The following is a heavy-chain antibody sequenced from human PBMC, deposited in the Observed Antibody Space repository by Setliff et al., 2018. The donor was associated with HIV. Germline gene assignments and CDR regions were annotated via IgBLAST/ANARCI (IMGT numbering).Heavy chain of an antibody. V-gene: IGHV3-66*01. J-gene: IGHJ6*02. CDR2: IYSDGSS. D-gene: IGHD6-6*01. CDR1: GFTVSSNY. CDR3: TRELNGHTSSHYYFGLDV. Sequence: GGSLRLSCAASGFTVSSNYMSWVRQAPGKGLEWVSVIYSDGSSYYADSVKGRFTISRENAKNSLYLQMNNVRAGDTAVYYCTRELNGHTSSHYYFGLDVWGQGTTVTVSS.